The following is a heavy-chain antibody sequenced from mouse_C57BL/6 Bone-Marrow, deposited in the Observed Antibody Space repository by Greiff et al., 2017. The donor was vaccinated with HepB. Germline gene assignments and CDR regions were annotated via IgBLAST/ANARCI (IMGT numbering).Heavy chain of an antibody. CDR3: TTKEGAY. CDR1: GFNIKDDY. CDR2: IDPENGDT. Sequence: VQLQQSGAELVRPGASVKLSCTASGFNIKDDYMHWVRQRPEQGLEWIGWIDPENGDTEYASKFQGKATITADTSSNTAYLQLSSLTSEDTAVYYCTTKEGAYWGQGTLVTVSA. J-gene: IGHJ3*01. V-gene: IGHV14-4*01.